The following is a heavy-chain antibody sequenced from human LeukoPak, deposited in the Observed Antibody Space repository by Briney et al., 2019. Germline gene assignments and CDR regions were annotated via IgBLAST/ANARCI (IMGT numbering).Heavy chain of an antibody. J-gene: IGHJ2*01. V-gene: IGHV3-11*04. CDR2: ISSSGSII. Sequence: GGSLRLSCAASGFTFSDYYMSWIRQAPGKGLEWVSYISSSGSIIYYADSVKGRFTISRDNAKNSLYLQMNSLRAEDTAVYYCARDHYYGSGSYFGWYFDLWGRGTLVTVSS. D-gene: IGHD3-10*01. CDR1: GFTFSDYY. CDR3: ARDHYYGSGSYFGWYFDL.